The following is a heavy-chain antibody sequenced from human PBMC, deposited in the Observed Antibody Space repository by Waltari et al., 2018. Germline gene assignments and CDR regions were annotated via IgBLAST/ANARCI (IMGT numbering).Heavy chain of an antibody. V-gene: IGHV3-23*01. Sequence: EVQLLDSVGGLVQPGGSLRLYCAASGFNFHNYAMPWVRHAPGKWLEWVSVISAGGDIIHYADSVKGRFTISRDNSKNMLYLQMNSLRAEDTAVYYCAKYCLMGATRAFDYWGQGVMVTVSS. J-gene: IGHJ4*02. CDR1: GFNFHNYA. CDR2: ISAGGDII. CDR3: AKYCLMGATRAFDY. D-gene: IGHD1-26*01.